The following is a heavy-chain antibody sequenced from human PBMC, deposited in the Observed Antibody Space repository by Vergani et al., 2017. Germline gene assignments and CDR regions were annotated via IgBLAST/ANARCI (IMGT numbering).Heavy chain of an antibody. V-gene: IGHV3-23*01. D-gene: IGHD6-13*01. Sequence: EVQLLESGGGLVQPGGSLRLSCAASGFTFSSYAMSWVRQAPGKGLEWVSAISGSGGSTYYAGSVKGRFTIARDNSKNTLYLQMNSLRAEDTAVYYCAKDISTYSSSWGFDDWGQGTLVTVSS. CDR3: AKDISTYSSSWGFDD. CDR2: ISGSGGST. CDR1: GFTFSSYA. J-gene: IGHJ4*02.